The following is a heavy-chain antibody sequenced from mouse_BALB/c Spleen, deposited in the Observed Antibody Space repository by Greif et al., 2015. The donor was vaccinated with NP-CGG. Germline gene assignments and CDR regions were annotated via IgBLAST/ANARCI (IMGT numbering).Heavy chain of an antibody. CDR1: GYTFTSYW. J-gene: IGHJ3*01. CDR3: AREGVFAY. CDR2: INPSTGYT. Sequence: VQLQQSGAELAKPGASVTMSCKASGYTFTSYWMHWVKQRPGQGLEWIGYINPSTGYTEYNQKFKDKATLTADKSSSTAYMQLSSLTSEDSAVYYCAREGVFAYWGQGTLVTVSA. V-gene: IGHV1-7*01.